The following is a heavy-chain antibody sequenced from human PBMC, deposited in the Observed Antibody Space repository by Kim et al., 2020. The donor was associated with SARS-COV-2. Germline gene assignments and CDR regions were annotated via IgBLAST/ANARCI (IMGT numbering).Heavy chain of an antibody. V-gene: IGHV3-48*02. D-gene: IGHD2-15*01. CDR1: GFTFSSYS. J-gene: IGHJ4*02. Sequence: GGSLRLSCAASGFTFSSYSMNWVRQAPGKGLEWVSYISSSSSIIYYADSVKGRFTISRDNAKNSLYLQMNSLRDEDTAVYYCARDCSGGSCYSFDYWGQGTLVTVSS. CDR2: ISSSSSII. CDR3: ARDCSGGSCYSFDY.